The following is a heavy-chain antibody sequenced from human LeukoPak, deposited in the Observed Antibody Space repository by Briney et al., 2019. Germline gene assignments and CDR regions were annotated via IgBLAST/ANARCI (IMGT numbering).Heavy chain of an antibody. CDR1: GYSFTSYW. Sequence: GESLKISCKGSGYSFTSYWIGWVRQMPGKGLEWMGIIYPGDSDTRYSPSFQGQVTISADKSISTAYLQWSSLKASDTAMYYCARRPRGAAAGGYYYYYMDVWGKGTTVSVSS. V-gene: IGHV5-51*01. D-gene: IGHD6-13*01. CDR2: IYPGDSDT. J-gene: IGHJ6*03. CDR3: ARRPRGAAAGGYYYYYMDV.